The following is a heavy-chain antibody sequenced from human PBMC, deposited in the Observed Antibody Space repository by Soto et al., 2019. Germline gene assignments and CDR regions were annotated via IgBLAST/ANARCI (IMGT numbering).Heavy chain of an antibody. CDR1: GFTFSSYG. D-gene: IGHD3-22*01. Sequence: PGGSLRLSCAASGFTFSSYGMHWVRQAPGKGLEWVAVISYDGSNKYYADSVKGRFTISRDNSKNTLYLQMNSLRAEDTAVYYCAKDLPFYYYDSSGYSNWFDPWGQGTLVTVSS. J-gene: IGHJ5*02. CDR2: ISYDGSNK. CDR3: AKDLPFYYYDSSGYSNWFDP. V-gene: IGHV3-30*18.